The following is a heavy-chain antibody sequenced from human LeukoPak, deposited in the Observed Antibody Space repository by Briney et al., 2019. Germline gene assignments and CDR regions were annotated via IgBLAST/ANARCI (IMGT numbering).Heavy chain of an antibody. D-gene: IGHD6-13*01. CDR2: IYYSGST. V-gene: IGHV4-31*03. J-gene: IGHJ4*02. CDR3: ARDRGLAAAGIDY. CDR1: GGSISSGGYY. Sequence: SSQTLSLTCTVAGGSISSGGYYSSWIRQHPGKGLEWIGYIYYSGSTYYNPSLKSRVTISVDASKNQFSPKLSSVTAADTAVYYCARDRGLAAAGIDYWGQGPLSPSPQ.